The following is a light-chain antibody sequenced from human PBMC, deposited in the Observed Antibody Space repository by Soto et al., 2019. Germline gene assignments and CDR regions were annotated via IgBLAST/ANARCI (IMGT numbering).Light chain of an antibody. CDR3: MQSTQLPPT. Sequence: DVVMTQPPLSLSVAHGQPASISCTSSQSLLHITGETFLFWYLQKPGQSPQLLIYEVSTRVSGVPDRFSGSGSGTDFTLEISRVETDDVGIHYCMQSTQLPPTFGQGTRLEIK. CDR2: EVS. V-gene: IGKV2D-29*02. CDR1: QSLLHITGETF. J-gene: IGKJ5*01.